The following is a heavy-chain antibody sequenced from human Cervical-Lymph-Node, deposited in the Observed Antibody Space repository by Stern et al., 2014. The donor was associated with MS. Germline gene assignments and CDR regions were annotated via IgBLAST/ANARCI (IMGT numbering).Heavy chain of an antibody. CDR1: GFSLSTSGVR. V-gene: IGHV2-70*04. CDR3: ARMLGTHIDY. CDR2: IDWDDDK. J-gene: IGHJ4*02. Sequence: QVTLKESGPALVKPTQTLTLTCTFSGFSLSTSGVRVNWIRQPPGKAPEWLARIDWDDDKFYSTSLKTRLTLSKDTSKNQVVLTMTNMDPVDTATYHCARMLGTHIDYWGQGTLVTVSS. D-gene: IGHD1-1*01.